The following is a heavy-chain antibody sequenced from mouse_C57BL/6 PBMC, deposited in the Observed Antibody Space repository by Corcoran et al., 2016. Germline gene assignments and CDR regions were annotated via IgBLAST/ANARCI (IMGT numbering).Heavy chain of an antibody. CDR1: GYTFTDYY. CDR2: INPNNGGT. J-gene: IGHJ1*03. V-gene: IGHV1-26*01. D-gene: IGHD4-1*01. Sequence: EVQLQQSGPELVKPGASVKISCKASGYTFTDYYMNWVKQSHGKSLEWIGDINPNNGGTSYNQKFKGKATLTVDKSSSTAYMELRSLTSEDSAVYYFARSDWDWYFDVWGTGTTVTVSS. CDR3: ARSDWDWYFDV.